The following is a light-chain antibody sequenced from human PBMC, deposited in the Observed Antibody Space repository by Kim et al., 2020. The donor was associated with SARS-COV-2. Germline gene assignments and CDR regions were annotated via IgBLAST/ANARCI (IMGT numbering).Light chain of an antibody. CDR3: GTWDSSLSAGV. V-gene: IGLV1-51*01. Sequence: GQRVNISCAGGGSNIRNNFVSWYQQLPDTAPKLLIYDNNKRPSGIPDRFSGSKSGTSATLGITGLQTGDEADYYCGTWDSSLSAGVFGGGTQLTVL. CDR2: DNN. J-gene: IGLJ2*01. CDR1: GSNIRNNF.